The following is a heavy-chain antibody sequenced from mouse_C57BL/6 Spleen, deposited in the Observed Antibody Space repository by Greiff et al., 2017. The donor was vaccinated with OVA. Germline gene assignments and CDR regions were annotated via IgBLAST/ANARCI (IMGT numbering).Heavy chain of an antibody. J-gene: IGHJ1*03. D-gene: IGHD1-1*01. Sequence: EVKVEESGGGLVKPGGSLKLSCAASGFTFSDYGMHWVRQAPEKGLEWVAYISSGSSTIYYADTVKGRFTISRDNAKNTLFLQMTSLRSEDTAMYYCARGSSYSNWYFDVWGTGTTVTVSS. CDR3: ARGSSYSNWYFDV. V-gene: IGHV5-17*01. CDR1: GFTFSDYG. CDR2: ISSGSSTI.